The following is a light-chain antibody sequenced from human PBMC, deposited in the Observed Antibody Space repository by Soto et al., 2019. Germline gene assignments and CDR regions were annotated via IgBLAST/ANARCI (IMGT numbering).Light chain of an antibody. J-gene: IGLJ3*02. Sequence: QSVLTQPPSVSGSPGQSVTISCTGTSSDVGSYNRVSWYQQPPGTAPILMIYEVTNRPSGVPDRFSGSKSGNTASLTISGLQTEDEADYYCNSYTTSNTWVFGGGTQLTVL. CDR1: SSDVGSYNR. V-gene: IGLV2-18*02. CDR2: EVT. CDR3: NSYTTSNTWV.